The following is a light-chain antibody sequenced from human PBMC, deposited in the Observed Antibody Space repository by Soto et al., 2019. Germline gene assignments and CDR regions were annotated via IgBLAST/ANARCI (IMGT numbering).Light chain of an antibody. V-gene: IGKV4-1*01. CDR3: QQYGSSPWT. Sequence: DIVMTQSPDSLAVSLGDRATINCKSSQSVLYSSNNKNYLAWYQQKPGQAPRLLIYGASSRATGIPDRFSGSGSGTDFTLTISRLEPEDFAVYYCQQYGSSPWTFGQGTKVDIK. CDR1: QSVLYSSNNKNY. CDR2: GAS. J-gene: IGKJ1*01.